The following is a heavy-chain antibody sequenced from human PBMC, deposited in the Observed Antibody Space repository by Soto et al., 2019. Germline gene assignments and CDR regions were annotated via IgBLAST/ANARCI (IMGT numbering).Heavy chain of an antibody. J-gene: IGHJ4*02. Sequence: GASVKVSCKASGYTFTSYGISWVRQAPGQGLEWMGWISAYNGNTNYAQKLQGRVTMTTDTSTSTAYMELRSLRSDDTAVYYCARARLLPTGTQTPDYWGQGTLVTVSS. CDR1: GYTFTSYG. V-gene: IGHV1-18*01. D-gene: IGHD1-1*01. CDR2: ISAYNGNT. CDR3: ARARLLPTGTQTPDY.